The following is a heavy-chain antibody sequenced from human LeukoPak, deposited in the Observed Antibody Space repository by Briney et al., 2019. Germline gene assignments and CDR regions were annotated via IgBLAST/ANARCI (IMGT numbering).Heavy chain of an antibody. D-gene: IGHD2-8*01. Sequence: ASVKVSCKASGYTFTGYYMHWVRQAPGQGLEWMGRINPNSGGTNYAQKFQGRVTMTRDTSISTAYMELSRLSSDDTAVYYCARDSGHCTNGVCYYRVLDYWGQGTLVTVSS. V-gene: IGHV1-2*06. CDR2: INPNSGGT. J-gene: IGHJ4*02. CDR3: ARDSGHCTNGVCYYRVLDY. CDR1: GYTFTGYY.